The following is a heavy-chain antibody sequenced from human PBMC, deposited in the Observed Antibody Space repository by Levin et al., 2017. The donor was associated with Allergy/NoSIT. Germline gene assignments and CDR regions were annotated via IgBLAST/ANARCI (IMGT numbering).Heavy chain of an antibody. CDR1: GFTFSDYA. Sequence: GASVKVSCAASGFTFSDYAMSWVRQAPGKGLEWVSSITSSGYITYLADSLKGRFTISRDNSRNTLFLEMSSLRADDTAVYYCAKDLDYYDGSGYDSWGQGTLVTVSS. D-gene: IGHD3-22*01. CDR3: AKDLDYYDGSGYDS. V-gene: IGHV3-23*01. J-gene: IGHJ4*02. CDR2: ITSSGYIT.